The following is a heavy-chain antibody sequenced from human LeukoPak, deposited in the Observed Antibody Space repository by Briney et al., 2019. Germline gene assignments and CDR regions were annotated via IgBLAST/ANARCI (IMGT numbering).Heavy chain of an antibody. CDR2: ISSGSNYI. J-gene: IGHJ6*02. Sequence: GGSLRLSCAASGFTFSSYTINWVRQAPGKGLEWVSCISSGSNYIYYADSVKGRFTISRDNAKNTVYLQMNSLRGEDTAVYYCARGLRKVDGMDVWGQGTTVTVSS. CDR1: GFTFSSYT. D-gene: IGHD3-16*01. CDR3: ARGLRKVDGMDV. V-gene: IGHV3-21*01.